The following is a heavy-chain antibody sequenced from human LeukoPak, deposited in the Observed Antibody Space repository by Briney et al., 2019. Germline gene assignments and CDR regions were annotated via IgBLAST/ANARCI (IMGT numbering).Heavy chain of an antibody. CDR2: FDPEDGET. CDR3: ATFSVVRGVGPAFDY. V-gene: IGHV1-24*01. D-gene: IGHD4-23*01. CDR1: GYTFTELS. Sequence: ASVKVSCKVSGYTFTELSMHWARQAPGKGLEWMGGFDPEDGETIYAQKFQGRVTMTEDTSTDTAYMELSSLRSEDTAVYYCATFSVVRGVGPAFDYWGQGTLVTVSS. J-gene: IGHJ4*02.